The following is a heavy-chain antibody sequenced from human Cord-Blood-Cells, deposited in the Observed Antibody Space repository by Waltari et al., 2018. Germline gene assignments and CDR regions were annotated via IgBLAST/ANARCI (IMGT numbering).Heavy chain of an antibody. Sequence: QLQLQESGPGLVKPSETLSLTCTVSGGSISRSSYYCGWIRQPPGKGLEWIGSIYYSGSTYYNPSLKSRVTISVDTSKNQFSLKLSSVTAADTAVYYCARHLRVVPAAIGWFDPWGQGTLVTVSS. CDR1: GGSISRSSYY. CDR3: ARHLRVVPAAIGWFDP. CDR2: IYYSGST. J-gene: IGHJ5*02. V-gene: IGHV4-39*01. D-gene: IGHD2-2*02.